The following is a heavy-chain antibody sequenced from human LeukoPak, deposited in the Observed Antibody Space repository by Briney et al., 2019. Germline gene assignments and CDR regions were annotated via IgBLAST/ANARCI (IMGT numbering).Heavy chain of an antibody. J-gene: IGHJ4*02. CDR3: AKDKYSSSWYDGYYFDY. CDR2: ISWDGGST. Sequence: GSLRLSCAASGFTFDDYAMHWVRQAPGKGLEWVSLISWDGGSTYYADSVKGRFTISRDNSKNSLYLQMNSLRAEDTALYYCAKDKYSSSWYDGYYFDYWGQGTLVTVSS. D-gene: IGHD6-13*01. V-gene: IGHV3-43D*03. CDR1: GFTFDDYA.